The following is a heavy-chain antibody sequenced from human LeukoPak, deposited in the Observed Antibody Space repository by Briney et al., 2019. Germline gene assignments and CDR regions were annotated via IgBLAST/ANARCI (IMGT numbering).Heavy chain of an antibody. J-gene: IGHJ4*02. V-gene: IGHV4-34*01. Sequence: SETLSLTCAVYGGSFSGYYWSWIRQPPGKGLEWIGEINHSGSTSYNPSLKSRVTISVDTSKNQFSLKLSSVTAADTAVYYCASGLTGYDYWGQGTLVTVSS. CDR2: INHSGST. CDR3: ASGLTGYDY. CDR1: GGSFSGYY. D-gene: IGHD3-9*01.